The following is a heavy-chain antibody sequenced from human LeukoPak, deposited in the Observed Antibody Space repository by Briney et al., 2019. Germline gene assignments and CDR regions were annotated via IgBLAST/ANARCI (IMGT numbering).Heavy chain of an antibody. Sequence: PSETLSLTCTVSGDSTSSSTYYWDWIRQAPGKGLEWIGNIYDSGTTHYNPSLKSRVTISGDTSKNQFSLKLSSVTAADTAVYYCARLLWGVAQPTEFDYWGQGTLVTVSS. CDR1: GDSTSSSTYY. CDR3: ARLLWGVAQPTEFDY. CDR2: IYDSGTT. V-gene: IGHV4-39*01. J-gene: IGHJ4*02. D-gene: IGHD2-21*01.